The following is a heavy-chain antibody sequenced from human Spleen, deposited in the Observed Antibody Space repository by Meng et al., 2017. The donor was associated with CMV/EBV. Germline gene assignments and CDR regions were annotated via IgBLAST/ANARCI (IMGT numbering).Heavy chain of an antibody. CDR2: ISGSGGNT. Sequence: GESLKISCAASGFTFRKYAMSWVRQAPGKGLEWVAGISGSGGNTYYADSVKGRFTISRDTSKNTLYLQMNSLRAEDTAVYYCAKDRGSYYDFWSGYSTAVDYWGQGTLVTVSS. CDR3: AKDRGSYYDFWSGYSTAVDY. J-gene: IGHJ4*02. V-gene: IGHV3-23*01. CDR1: GFTFRKYA. D-gene: IGHD3-3*01.